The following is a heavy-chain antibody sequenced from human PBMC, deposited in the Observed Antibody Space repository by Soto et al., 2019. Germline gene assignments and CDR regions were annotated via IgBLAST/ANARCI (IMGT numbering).Heavy chain of an antibody. CDR2: IYYSGST. CDR1: GGSISSSSYY. Sequence: NPSETLSLTCTVSGGSISSSSYYWGWIRQPPGKGLEWIGSIYYSGSTYYNPSLKSRVTISVDTSKNQFSLKLSSVTAADTAVYYCARSGYNYYYYYGMDVWCQGTTVTVSS. J-gene: IGHJ6*02. D-gene: IGHD5-12*01. V-gene: IGHV4-39*07. CDR3: ARSGYNYYYYYGMDV.